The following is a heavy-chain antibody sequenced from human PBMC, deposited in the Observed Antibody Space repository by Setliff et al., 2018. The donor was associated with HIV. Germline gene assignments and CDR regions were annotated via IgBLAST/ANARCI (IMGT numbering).Heavy chain of an antibody. J-gene: IGHJ6*02. V-gene: IGHV3-48*04. CDR2: ISTSGSTI. D-gene: IGHD3-10*01. CDR3: ARKLRPGHGMDV. Sequence: LSCTASGFNFKTYGMTWVRQAPGKGLEWVSYISTSGSTIYYADSVKGRFTISRDNAKKSLYLQMNSLRGEDTAVYYCARKLRPGHGMDVWGQGTTVTVSS. CDR1: GFNFKTYG.